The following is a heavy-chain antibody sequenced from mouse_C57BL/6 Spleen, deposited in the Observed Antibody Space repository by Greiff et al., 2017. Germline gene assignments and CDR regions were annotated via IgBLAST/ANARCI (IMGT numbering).Heavy chain of an antibody. V-gene: IGHV7-3*01. Sequence: EVKLMESGGGLVQPGGSLSLSCAASGFTFTDYYMSWVRQPPGKALEWLGFIRNKANGYTTEYSASVKGRFTISRDNSQSILYLQMNALRAEDSATYYCARSPLLLRYPTWYFDVWGTGTTVTVSS. CDR3: ARSPLLLRYPTWYFDV. D-gene: IGHD1-1*01. J-gene: IGHJ1*03. CDR2: IRNKANGYTT. CDR1: GFTFTDYY.